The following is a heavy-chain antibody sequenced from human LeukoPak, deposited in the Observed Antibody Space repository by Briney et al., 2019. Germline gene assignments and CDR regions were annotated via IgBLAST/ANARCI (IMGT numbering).Heavy chain of an antibody. CDR2: IVSNGDST. V-gene: IGHV3-64*01. J-gene: IGHJ4*02. Sequence: GGSPRLSCAASGFTFSNYAMHWVRQAPGKGLEYVSTIVSNGDSTYYATSVKGRFTISRDNSRTTLYLQMGSLRVEDMAVYYCARGVNYYDSSGYLFDYWGQGILVTVSS. CDR1: GFTFSNYA. CDR3: ARGVNYYDSSGYLFDY. D-gene: IGHD3-22*01.